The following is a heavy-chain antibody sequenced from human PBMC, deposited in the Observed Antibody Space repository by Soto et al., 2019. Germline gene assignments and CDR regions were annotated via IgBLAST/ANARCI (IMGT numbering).Heavy chain of an antibody. CDR2: ISWDGGST. CDR1: GFTFDDYT. CDR3: AKDLNYDFWSGSSPHDAFYI. V-gene: IGHV3-43*01. D-gene: IGHD3-3*01. Sequence: GGSLRLSCAASGFTFDDYTMHWVRQAPGKGLEWVSLISWDGGSTYYADSVKGRFTISRDNSKNSLYLQMNSLRTEDTALYYCAKDLNYDFWSGSSPHDAFYIRAQGTMVTVSS. J-gene: IGHJ3*02.